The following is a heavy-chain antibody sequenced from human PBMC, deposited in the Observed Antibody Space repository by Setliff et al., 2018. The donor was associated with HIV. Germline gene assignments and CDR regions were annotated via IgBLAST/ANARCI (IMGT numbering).Heavy chain of an antibody. J-gene: IGHJ4*02. V-gene: IGHV4-59*01. CDR1: GDSFSNSY. CDR2: IDDSGTT. CDR3: AREDNYYSDSIGYSFFDY. Sequence: SETLSLTCTVPGDSFSNSYWSWIRQPPGKGLEWIGCIDDSGTTNYNPSLETRVTISIDTSKKQFSLKLSSATAADTAIYFCAREDNYYSDSIGYSFFDYWGQGTLVTVSS. D-gene: IGHD3-22*01.